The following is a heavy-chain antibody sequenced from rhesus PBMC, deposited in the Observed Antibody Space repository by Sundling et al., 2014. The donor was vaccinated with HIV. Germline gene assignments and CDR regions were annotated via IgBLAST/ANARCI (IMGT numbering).Heavy chain of an antibody. CDR1: GGSISDYYY. D-gene: IGHD6-37*01. CDR3: ARGRTIAVFDS. J-gene: IGHJ4*01. V-gene: IGHV4S9*01. Sequence: QVQLQESGPGLVKPSETLSLICAVSGGSISDYYYWNWVRQPPGKGLEWIGSIYGNSASTYYNPSLRSRVTVSKDTSKTQFSLKLTSVTTADTAVYFCARGRTIAVFDSWGQGVPVTVSS. CDR2: IYGNSAST.